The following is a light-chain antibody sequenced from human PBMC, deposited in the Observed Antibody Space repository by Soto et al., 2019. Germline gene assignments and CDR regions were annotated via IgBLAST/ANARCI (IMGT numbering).Light chain of an antibody. CDR2: GAS. Sequence: EIVMTQSPATLSVSPGERATLSCRASQSVSSNLAWYQQKPGQAPRLLIYGASTRATGIPARFSGSGSGTEFTLTISSLQSEDFAVYYCQQYKNWPGTFVPGTKVDIK. CDR1: QSVSSN. V-gene: IGKV3-15*01. CDR3: QQYKNWPGT. J-gene: IGKJ3*01.